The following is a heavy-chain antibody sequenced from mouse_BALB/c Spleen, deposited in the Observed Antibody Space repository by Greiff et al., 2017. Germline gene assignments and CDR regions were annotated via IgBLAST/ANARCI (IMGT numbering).Heavy chain of an antibody. Sequence: VQLQQSGPGLVQPSQSLSITCTVSGFSLSSYGVHWVRQSPGKGLEWLGVIWSGGRTDYNAAFISSLSISKDNSKSQLFLKMNSLQADDTAIYYCARAYDYVVAYWGQESLVAVTA. CDR2: IWSGGRT. V-gene: IGHV2-4-1*01. CDR1: GFSLSSYG. D-gene: IGHD2-4*01. J-gene: IGHJ3*01. CDR3: ARAYDYVVAY.